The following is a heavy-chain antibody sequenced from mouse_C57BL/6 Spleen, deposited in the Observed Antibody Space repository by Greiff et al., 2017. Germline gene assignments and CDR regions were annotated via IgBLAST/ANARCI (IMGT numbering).Heavy chain of an antibody. J-gene: IGHJ2*01. V-gene: IGHV1-80*01. CDR1: GYAFSSYW. CDR2: IYPGDGDT. CDR3: ARLYDCYFDY. D-gene: IGHD2-4*01. Sequence: VQLQQSGAELVKPGASVKISCKASGYAFSSYWMNWVKQRPGKGLEWIGQIYPGDGDTNYNGKFKGKATLTADKSSSTAYMQLRSLTSADSAVYFCARLYDCYFDYWGQGTTLTVSS.